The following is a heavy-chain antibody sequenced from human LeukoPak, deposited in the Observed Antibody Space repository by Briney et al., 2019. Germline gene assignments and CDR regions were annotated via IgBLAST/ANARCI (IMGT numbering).Heavy chain of an antibody. CDR2: IYQSGIT. D-gene: IGHD3-16*02. J-gene: IGHJ4*02. V-gene: IGHV4-39*02. Sequence: SETLSLTCSVSGTSLSSSTYYWTWLRQSPGTGLEWIGSIYQSGITFYNSSVSSRLTLSVDSSNNQISLKLTSVSAADTAIYYCARGVRYFDFWGQGILVTVSS. CDR1: GTSLSSSTYY. CDR3: ARGVRYFDF.